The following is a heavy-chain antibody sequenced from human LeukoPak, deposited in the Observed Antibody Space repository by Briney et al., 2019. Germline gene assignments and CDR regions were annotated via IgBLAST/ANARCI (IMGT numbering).Heavy chain of an antibody. CDR3: AKLRGLSSSSENNRFDP. J-gene: IGHJ5*02. CDR2: ISGSGDAT. CDR1: GFTFTSYG. D-gene: IGHD6-6*01. Sequence: PEGSLRLSCVASGFTFTSYGMSWVRQAPGKRLEWVSGISGSGDATYYADSVKGRFTISRDNSKNTLYLQMNSLRAEETAVYYCAKLRGLSSSSENNRFDPWGQGTLVTVSS. V-gene: IGHV3-23*01.